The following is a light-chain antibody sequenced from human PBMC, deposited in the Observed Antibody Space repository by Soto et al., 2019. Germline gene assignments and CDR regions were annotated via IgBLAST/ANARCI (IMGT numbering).Light chain of an antibody. CDR1: TNDVGGYNY. Sequence: QSALTQPASVSGSPGQSITISCTGTTNDVGGYNYVSWYQQHPGKAPKLLIFEVSSRPSGVSNRLSGSKSGNTASLTISALQAEDEADYFCNSYTSSTSRPYVFGTGTKVTVL. V-gene: IGLV2-14*01. CDR2: EVS. J-gene: IGLJ1*01. CDR3: NSYTSSTSRPYV.